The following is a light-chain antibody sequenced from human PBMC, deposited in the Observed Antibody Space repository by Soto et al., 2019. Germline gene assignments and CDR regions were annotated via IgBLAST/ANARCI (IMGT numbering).Light chain of an antibody. CDR1: LLMIGAYYL. CDR2: EVY. V-gene: IGLV2-14*03. J-gene: IGLJ1*01. Sequence: QVVLTNAAALPWSPRQSITNSCSCSLLMIGAYYLVSWLQQHPGRAPKLIIYEVYNRFSGLSYRLSGSKSGNTASLTISGLQVEDEGDYSCTSFAPVTIDVFGRGTKVTAL. CDR3: TSFAPVTIDV.